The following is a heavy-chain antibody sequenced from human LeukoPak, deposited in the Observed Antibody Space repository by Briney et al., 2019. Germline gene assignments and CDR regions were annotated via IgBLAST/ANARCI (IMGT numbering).Heavy chain of an antibody. CDR3: ARKLYGRGYGPNIWYFDL. J-gene: IGHJ2*01. CDR1: GGSISSGSYY. V-gene: IGHV4-61*01. CDR2: IYYSGST. Sequence: PSETLSLTCTVSGGSISSGSYYWSWIRQPPGKGLEWIGYIYYSGSTNYNPSLKSRVTISVDTSKNQFSLKLSSVTAADTAVYYCARKLYGRGYGPNIWYFDLWGRGTLVTVSS. D-gene: IGHD3-10*01.